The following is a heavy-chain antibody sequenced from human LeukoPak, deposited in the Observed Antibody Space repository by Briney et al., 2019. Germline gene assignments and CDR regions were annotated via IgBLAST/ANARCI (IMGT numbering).Heavy chain of an antibody. V-gene: IGHV4-34*01. J-gene: IGHJ4*02. CDR3: ARGVRYYYGSGSSINDY. Sequence: PSETLSLTCAVYGGSFSGYYWSWIRQPPGKGLEWIGEINHSGSTNYNPSLKSRVTISVDTSKNQFSLKLSSVTAADTAVYYCARGVRYYYGSGSSINDYWGQVTLVTVSS. CDR2: INHSGST. D-gene: IGHD3-10*01. CDR1: GGSFSGYY.